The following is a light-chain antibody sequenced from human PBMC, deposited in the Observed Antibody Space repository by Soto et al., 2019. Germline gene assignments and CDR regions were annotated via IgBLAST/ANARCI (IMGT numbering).Light chain of an antibody. J-gene: IGKJ2*01. CDR2: GAS. CDR1: QSITSY. CDR3: QHSYNTPYA. Sequence: DIQMTQSPSSLSASVGDRVTITCRASQSITSYLNWYQQKPGKAPKLLIYGASNLKSGVPSTFSGSGSGTDFTLTISSLQPEDFATYYCQHSYNTPYAFGQGTKLEIK. V-gene: IGKV1-39*01.